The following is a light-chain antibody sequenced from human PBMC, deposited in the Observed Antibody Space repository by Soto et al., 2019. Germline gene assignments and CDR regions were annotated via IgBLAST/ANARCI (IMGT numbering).Light chain of an antibody. CDR1: QSLAYSDGNTY. CDR2: KVS. J-gene: IGKJ2*01. V-gene: IGKV2-30*01. Sequence: DVVMTQSPLSLPVTLGQPASISCRSSQSLAYSDGNTYLNWFQQRPGQSPRRLIYKVSNRDSGGPDRFSGSGSGTDFTLKISRVDAEDVGVYYCMQGTHWPPYTFGQGTKLEIK. CDR3: MQGTHWPPYT.